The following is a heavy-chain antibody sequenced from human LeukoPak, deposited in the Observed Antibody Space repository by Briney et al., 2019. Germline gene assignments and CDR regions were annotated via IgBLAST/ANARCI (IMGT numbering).Heavy chain of an antibody. V-gene: IGHV5-51*01. D-gene: IGHD6-13*01. J-gene: IGHJ4*02. CDR1: GYSFASYW. CDR3: ASGYSSSWLAFDY. Sequence: GESLKISCKGSGYSFASYWIGWVRQMPGKGLEWMGIIYPGDSDTRYSPSFQGQVTISADRSISTAYLQWTSLKASDTAMYYCASGYSSSWLAFDYWGQGTLVIVSS. CDR2: IYPGDSDT.